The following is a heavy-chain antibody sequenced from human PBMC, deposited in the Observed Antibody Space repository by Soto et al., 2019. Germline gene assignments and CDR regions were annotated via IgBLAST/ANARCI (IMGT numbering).Heavy chain of an antibody. CDR2: GSA. CDR1: GGTFSIYT. CDR3: AREGPPDIAWFDP. V-gene: IGHV1-69*01. D-gene: IGHD2-15*01. J-gene: IGHJ5*02. Sequence: QMQLVQAGAEVKKPGASVTVSCKASGGTFSIYTIYWVRQAPGQGLEWMGGSANSAQKFQGRLTVTADESTSTVYLELSSLTSEDTAVYYCAREGPPDIAWFDPWGQGTLVSVS.